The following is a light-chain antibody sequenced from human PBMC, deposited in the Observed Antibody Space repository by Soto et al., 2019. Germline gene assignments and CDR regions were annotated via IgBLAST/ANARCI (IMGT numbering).Light chain of an antibody. Sequence: QSVLTQPASVSGSPGQSVTISCTGSSSDVGTYDLVSWYQQHPGKAPKILIYEGTKRPSGVSNRFSGSKSGNTASLTISGLQAEDEADYFCCSYAGTFTWVFGTGTKLTVL. CDR3: CSYAGTFTWV. CDR2: EGT. V-gene: IGLV2-23*01. J-gene: IGLJ1*01. CDR1: SSDVGTYDL.